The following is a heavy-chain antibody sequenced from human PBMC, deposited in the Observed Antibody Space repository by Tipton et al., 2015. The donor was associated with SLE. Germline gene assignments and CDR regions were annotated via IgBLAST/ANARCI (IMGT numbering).Heavy chain of an antibody. Sequence: TLSLTCTVSGGSISSYYWTWVRQPPGKGLEWIGFVNHREGTKFKSSLNSRATMSLDTSRSQFSLRLSSVTAADTAVYYCATQGYYDSSFDYWGQGTLVTVSS. CDR2: VNHREGT. CDR1: GGSISSYY. J-gene: IGHJ4*02. V-gene: IGHV4-59*08. CDR3: ATQGYYDSSFDY. D-gene: IGHD3-16*01.